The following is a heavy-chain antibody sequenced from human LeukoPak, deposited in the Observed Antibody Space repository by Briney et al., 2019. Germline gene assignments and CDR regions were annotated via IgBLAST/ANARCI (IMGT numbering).Heavy chain of an antibody. D-gene: IGHD3-9*01. Sequence: KPGGSLRLSCAASGFTFSNYWMHWVRQAPGKGLVWVSRINSVGSSTSYADSVKGRFTISRDNAKNTLYLQMNSLRAEDTAVYYCARDFDRYYFDYWGQGTLVTVSS. CDR2: INSVGSST. J-gene: IGHJ4*02. CDR1: GFTFSNYW. CDR3: ARDFDRYYFDY. V-gene: IGHV3-74*01.